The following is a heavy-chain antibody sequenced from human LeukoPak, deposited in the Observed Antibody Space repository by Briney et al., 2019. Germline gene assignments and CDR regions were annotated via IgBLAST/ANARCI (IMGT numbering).Heavy chain of an antibody. CDR1: GFTFSSYA. V-gene: IGHV3-64*01. J-gene: IGHJ4*02. CDR2: ISSNGGST. CDR3: ARVGYCSSTNCFTNYFDY. Sequence: PGGSLRLSCAASGFTFSSYAMHWVRQAPGKGLEYVSAISSNGGSTYYANSVKGRFTISRDNSKNTLYLQMGSLRAEDMAVYYCARVGYCSSTNCFTNYFDYWGQGTLVTVSS. D-gene: IGHD2-2*01.